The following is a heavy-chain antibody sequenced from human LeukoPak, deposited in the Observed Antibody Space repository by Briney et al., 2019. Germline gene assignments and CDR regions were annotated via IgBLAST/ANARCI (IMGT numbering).Heavy chain of an antibody. CDR2: IYHSGST. CDR1: GGSISSGGYY. Sequence: SETLSLTCTVSGGSISSGGYYWSWIRQPPGKGLEWIGYIYHSGSTYYNPSLKSRVTISVDTSKNQFSLKLSSVTAADTAVYYCARAGDYEYFDYWGHGTLVTVSS. CDR3: ARAGDYEYFDY. V-gene: IGHV4-30-2*01. J-gene: IGHJ4*01. D-gene: IGHD4-17*01.